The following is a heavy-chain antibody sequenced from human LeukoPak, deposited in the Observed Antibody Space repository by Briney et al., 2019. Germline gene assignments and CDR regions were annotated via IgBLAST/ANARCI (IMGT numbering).Heavy chain of an antibody. CDR3: AKVVGATLYYFDY. CDR2: ISGGGGST. V-gene: IGHV3-23*01. CDR1: GFTFTNYA. Sequence: GGSLRLSCAASGFTFTNYAMSWVRQAPGKGLEWVSGISGGGGSTYYADSVKGRFTISKDNSKNTLYLQMNSLRAEDTAVYYCAKVVGATLYYFDYWGQGTLVTVSS. J-gene: IGHJ4*02. D-gene: IGHD1-26*01.